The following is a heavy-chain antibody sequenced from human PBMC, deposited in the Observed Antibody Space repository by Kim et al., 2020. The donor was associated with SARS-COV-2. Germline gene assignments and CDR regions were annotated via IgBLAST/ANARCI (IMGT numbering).Heavy chain of an antibody. J-gene: IGHJ4*02. CDR1: GGSFSGYY. CDR2: INHSGST. V-gene: IGHV4-34*01. Sequence: SETLSLTCAVYGGSFSGYYWSWIRQPPGKGLEWIGEINHSGSTNYNPSLKSRVTISVDTSKNQFSLKLSSVTAADTAVYYCARGLDPDKIAPFDYWGQGTLVTVSS. CDR3: ARGLDPDKIAPFDY. D-gene: IGHD2-21*01.